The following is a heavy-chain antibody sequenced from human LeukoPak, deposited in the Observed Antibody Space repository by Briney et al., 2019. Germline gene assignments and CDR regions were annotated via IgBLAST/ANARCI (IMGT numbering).Heavy chain of an antibody. J-gene: IGHJ6*03. CDR2: ISSIGGIT. D-gene: IGHD3-10*01. CDR1: GFTFSAYP. V-gene: IGHV3-64*01. CDR3: ARLKSEGRSYYYLDV. Sequence: GGSLRLSCAASGFTFSAYPIHWLRQAPGKGLEYVSAISSIGGITYYANSVKGRFTISRDNSKNTVYLQMGSLRAEDMAVYYCARLKSEGRSYYYLDVWGKGTTVIVSS.